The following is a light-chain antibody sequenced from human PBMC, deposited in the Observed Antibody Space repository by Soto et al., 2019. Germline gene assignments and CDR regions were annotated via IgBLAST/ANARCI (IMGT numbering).Light chain of an antibody. V-gene: IGKV1-33*01. CDR2: DTS. Sequence: IHLTESPSSLSASVGQRVTITCQASQGINNYLNWYQQKPGNAPKLLIFDTSDLETGVPSRFSGRGSGTDFTFTISSLQPEDVAAYYCQQYQTRPLTFGGGTKV. CDR3: QQYQTRPLT. J-gene: IGKJ4*01. CDR1: QGINNY.